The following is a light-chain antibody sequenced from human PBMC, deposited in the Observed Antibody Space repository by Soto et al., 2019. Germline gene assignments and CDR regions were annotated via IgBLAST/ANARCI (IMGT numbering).Light chain of an antibody. V-gene: IGKV3-11*01. CDR2: DAS. CDR1: QSVDRY. CDR3: QQRSSCPPVS. J-gene: IGKJ5*01. Sequence: EIVLTQSPATLSLSPGERATLSCRASQSVDRYLAWYQQKPGQAPKVLIYDASSRATGIPTRFSGSGSGTDFTLTICSREPEDFAVYYCQQRSSCPPVSFGQGTRLEIK.